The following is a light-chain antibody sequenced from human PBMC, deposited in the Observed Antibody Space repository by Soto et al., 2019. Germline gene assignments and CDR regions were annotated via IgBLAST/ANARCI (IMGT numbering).Light chain of an antibody. CDR1: ETIGNY. CDR3: QQSFSSPFP. J-gene: IGKJ3*01. Sequence: DIQMTQSPSSLSASVGDRVTLTCRASETIGNYLNWYQQKPGKAPKLLIYSASRLETGVPSRFSASGSGTDFALTISSVQLDDFVTYYCQQSFSSPFPFGPGT. V-gene: IGKV1-39*01. CDR2: SAS.